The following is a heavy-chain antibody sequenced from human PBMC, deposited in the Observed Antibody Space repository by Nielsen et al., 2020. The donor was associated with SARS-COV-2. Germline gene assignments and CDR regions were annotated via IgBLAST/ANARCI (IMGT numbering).Heavy chain of an antibody. CDR2: INHSGST. J-gene: IGHJ4*02. Sequence: GSLRLSCAVYGGSFSGYYWRWIRQPPGKGLEWIGEINHSGSTNYNPSLKSRVTISVDTSKNQFSLKLSSVTAADTAVYYCARVSTVTSIDYWGQGTLVTVSS. D-gene: IGHD4-17*01. CDR3: ARVSTVTSIDY. CDR1: GGSFSGYY. V-gene: IGHV4-34*01.